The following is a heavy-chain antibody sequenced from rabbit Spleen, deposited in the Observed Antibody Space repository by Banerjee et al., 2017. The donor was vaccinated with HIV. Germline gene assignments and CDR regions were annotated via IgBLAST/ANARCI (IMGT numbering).Heavy chain of an antibody. V-gene: IGHV1S45*01. CDR1: GVSLNDKDV. Sequence: QEQLEESGGDLVKPEGSLKLSCTASGVSLNDKDVMCWVRQAPGKGLEWIACIGTGSSGSTYYASWAKSRFTISQTSSTTVTLQMTSLTAADTATYFCAREYVNTFNLWGPGTLVT. CDR3: AREYVNTFNL. D-gene: IGHD1-1*01. CDR2: IGTGSSGST. J-gene: IGHJ4*01.